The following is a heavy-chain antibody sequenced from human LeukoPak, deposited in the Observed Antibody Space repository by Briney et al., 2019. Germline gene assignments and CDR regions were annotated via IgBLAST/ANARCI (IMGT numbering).Heavy chain of an antibody. CDR3: ARGSVTPDAGY. Sequence: SETLSLTCDVSRSPISGYYWSWIRQSAGKGLEWIGFLFYGGSTDYNPSLKSRVTMSVDTSKSQFYLTLSSVTAADTAVYYCARGSVTPDAGYWGQGTQVTVSS. V-gene: IGHV4-59*01. CDR1: RSPISGYY. CDR2: LFYGGST. J-gene: IGHJ4*02. D-gene: IGHD4-17*01.